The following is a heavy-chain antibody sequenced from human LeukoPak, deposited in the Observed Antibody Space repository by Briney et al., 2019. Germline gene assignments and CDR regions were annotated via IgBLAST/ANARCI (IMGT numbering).Heavy chain of an antibody. V-gene: IGHV3-23*01. Sequence: GGSLRLSCAASGFTFNDFAMTWVRQAPGKGLEWVSSIGDAGTYYADSVKGRFTISRDNSKNMLYLQLNSLRAGDTAVYYCAKNLGPFDVRGQGTMVTVSS. CDR3: AKNLGPFDV. J-gene: IGHJ3*01. CDR2: IGDAGT. CDR1: GFTFNDFA. D-gene: IGHD3-16*01.